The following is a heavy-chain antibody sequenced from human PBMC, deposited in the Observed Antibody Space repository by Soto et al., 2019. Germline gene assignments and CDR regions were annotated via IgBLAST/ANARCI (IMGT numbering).Heavy chain of an antibody. J-gene: IGHJ5*02. CDR3: ARGPPYCSSTSWYFRFDP. Sequence: QVQLVQSGAEVQKPGASLKVSCKASGYTFTGYYMHWVRQAPGQGLEWMGWINPNSGGTNYAQKFQGWVTMTRDTSISTAYMELSRLRSDDTAVYYCARGPPYCSSTSWYFRFDPWGQGTLDTVSS. D-gene: IGHD2-2*01. CDR2: INPNSGGT. CDR1: GYTFTGYY. V-gene: IGHV1-2*04.